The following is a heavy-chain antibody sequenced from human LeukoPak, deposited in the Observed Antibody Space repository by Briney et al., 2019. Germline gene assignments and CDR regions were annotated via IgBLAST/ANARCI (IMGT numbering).Heavy chain of an antibody. V-gene: IGHV3-11*01. CDR2: ISAGGTAE. CDR3: ARGPQYYDILTGYSNAPFDV. CDR1: GFTFSDYY. D-gene: IGHD3-9*01. Sequence: GGSLRLSCAASGFTFSDYYMSWIRQAPGKGPVWVSCISAGGTAEYYADSVKGRFTISRDTARNSVFLQMNSLRAGDTALYYCARGPQYYDILTGYSNAPFDVWGQGTMVTVSS. J-gene: IGHJ3*01.